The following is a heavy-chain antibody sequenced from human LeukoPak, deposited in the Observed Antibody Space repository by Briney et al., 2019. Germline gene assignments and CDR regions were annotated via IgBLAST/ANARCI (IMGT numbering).Heavy chain of an antibody. D-gene: IGHD2-2*01. CDR1: GYSFTSYW. J-gene: IGHJ6*02. V-gene: IGHV5-51*01. CDR3: ARQYCSSTSCYADYYYGMDV. CDR2: IYPGDSDT. Sequence: GESLKISCKGSGYSFTSYWIGWVRQMPGKGLEWMGIIYPGDSDTRYSPSFQGQVTISADKSISTAYLQWSSLKASDTAMYYCARQYCSSTSCYADYYYGMDVWGQGTAVTVSS.